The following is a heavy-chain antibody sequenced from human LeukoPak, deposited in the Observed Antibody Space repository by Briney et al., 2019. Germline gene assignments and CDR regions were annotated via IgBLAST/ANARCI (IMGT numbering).Heavy chain of an antibody. Sequence: PGGSLRLSCAASGFTFSGSALHWVRQASGKGLEWVGRIRSTANGYATAYAASVKGRFTISRGDSKNTAYLQMDSLETEDTAVYYCTGNYYGSGSYADFDYWGQGTLVTVSS. D-gene: IGHD3-10*01. CDR2: IRSTANGYAT. CDR3: TGNYYGSGSYADFDY. J-gene: IGHJ4*02. V-gene: IGHV3-73*01. CDR1: GFTFSGSA.